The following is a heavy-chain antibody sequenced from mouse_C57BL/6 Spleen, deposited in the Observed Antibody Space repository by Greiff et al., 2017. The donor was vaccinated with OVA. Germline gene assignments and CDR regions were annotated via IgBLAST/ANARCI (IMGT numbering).Heavy chain of an antibody. CDR2: IHPSDSDT. J-gene: IGHJ4*01. D-gene: IGHD6-1*01. V-gene: IGHV1-74*01. Sequence: QVHVKQPGAELVKPGASVKVSCKASGYTFTSYWMHWVKQRPGQGLEWIGRIHPSDSDTNYNQKFKGKATLTVDKSSSTAYMQLSSLTSEDSAVYYCAIPPSPSSAMDYWGQGTSVTVSS. CDR1: GYTFTSYW. CDR3: AIPPSPSSAMDY.